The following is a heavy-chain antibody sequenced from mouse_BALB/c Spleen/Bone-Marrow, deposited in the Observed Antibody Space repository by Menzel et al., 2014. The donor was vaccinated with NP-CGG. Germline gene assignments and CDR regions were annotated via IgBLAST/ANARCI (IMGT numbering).Heavy chain of an antibody. J-gene: IGHJ2*01. V-gene: IGHV14-3*02. CDR1: GFNIKDTY. D-gene: IGHD2-4*01. Sequence: EVMLVESGAELVKPGASVKLSCTTSGFNIKDTYMHWVKQRPEQGLEWIGRIDPANGNTKYDPKFQGKATITADTSSNTAYLRLSSLTSEDTAVYYCALYYDYDVGYWGQGTTLTVSS. CDR3: ALYYDYDVGY. CDR2: IDPANGNT.